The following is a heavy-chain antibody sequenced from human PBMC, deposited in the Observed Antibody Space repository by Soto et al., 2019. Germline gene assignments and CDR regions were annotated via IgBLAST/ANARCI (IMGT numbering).Heavy chain of an antibody. Sequence: ASVKVSCKASGXSFTGDHLHWVRQTPGLGLQWMGRINPSSGSTNYAQKFQGRVTMTRDTSTTTAYMELSSLRSDDTAMYYCARGEVHSSGWNFDYWG. D-gene: IGHD6-19*01. CDR2: INPSSGST. CDR1: GXSFTGDH. CDR3: ARGEVHSSGWNFDY. J-gene: IGHJ4*01. V-gene: IGHV1-46*03.